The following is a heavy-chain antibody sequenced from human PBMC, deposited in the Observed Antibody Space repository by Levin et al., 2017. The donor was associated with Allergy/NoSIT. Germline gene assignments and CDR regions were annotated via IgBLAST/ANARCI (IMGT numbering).Heavy chain of an antibody. J-gene: IGHJ4*02. Sequence: GGSLRLSCAASGFTFSSYAMHWVRQAPGKGLEWVAVISYDGSNKYYADSVKGRFTISRDNSKNTLYLQMNSLRAEDTAVYYCVLEWEWGQGTLVTVSS. V-gene: IGHV3-30*04. CDR2: ISYDGSNK. CDR3: VLEWE. CDR1: GFTFSSYA. D-gene: IGHD1-26*01.